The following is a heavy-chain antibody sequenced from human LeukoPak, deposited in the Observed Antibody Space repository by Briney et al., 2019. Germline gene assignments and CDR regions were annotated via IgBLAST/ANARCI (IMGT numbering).Heavy chain of an antibody. Sequence: GGSLRLSCAASGFTFSSYWMSWVRQAPGKGLEWVANIKQDGSEKYYVDSVKGRFTISRDNAKNSLYLQMNSLRAEDTAVYYCAIRGYSYGPSPVYFDYWGQGTLVTVSS. V-gene: IGHV3-7*01. D-gene: IGHD5-18*01. CDR2: IKQDGSEK. J-gene: IGHJ4*02. CDR1: GFTFSSYW. CDR3: AIRGYSYGPSPVYFDY.